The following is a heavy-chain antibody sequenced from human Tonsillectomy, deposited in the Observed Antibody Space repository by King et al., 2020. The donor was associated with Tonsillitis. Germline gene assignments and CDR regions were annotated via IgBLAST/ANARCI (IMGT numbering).Heavy chain of an antibody. CDR2: MSGAGART. CDR3: AKCPYDFWSGGLYYAMDV. D-gene: IGHD3-3*01. Sequence: VQLVESGGGLVQPGGSLRLSCAASGFTFSTYAMTWVRQAPGKGLEWVSVMSGAGARTYHADSVKGRFTISRDNSKNTLYLQMNSLRAGDPAVYYWAKCPYDFWSGGLYYAMDVWGQGTTVTVSS. J-gene: IGHJ6*02. CDR1: GFTFSTYA. V-gene: IGHV3-23*04.